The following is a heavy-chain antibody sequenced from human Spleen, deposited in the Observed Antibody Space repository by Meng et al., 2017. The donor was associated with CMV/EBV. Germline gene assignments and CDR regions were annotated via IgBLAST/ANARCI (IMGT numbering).Heavy chain of an antibody. V-gene: IGHV3-23*03. J-gene: IGHJ4*02. CDR3: AKGQSSSYYMLDY. Sequence: GGSLRLSCAASGFTFSSYAMTWVRQAPGKGLEWVSVVYTGGRSTYYADSVKGRFTISRDDSKDTVYLQMNSLRDEDTAIYYCAKGQSSSYYMLDYWGQGTLVTVSS. D-gene: IGHD6-13*01. CDR1: GFTFSSYA. CDR2: VYTGGRST.